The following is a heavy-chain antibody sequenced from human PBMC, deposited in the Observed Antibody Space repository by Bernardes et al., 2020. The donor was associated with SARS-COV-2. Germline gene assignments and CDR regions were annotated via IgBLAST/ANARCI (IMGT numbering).Heavy chain of an antibody. J-gene: IGHJ6*02. CDR2: IKGYNGGT. V-gene: IGHV1-18*04. CDR1: GYCVNIYS. CDR3: VRSFRGMDV. Sequence: AGTVSCKGAGYCVNIYSMSWVRQAPGQGLEWMGLIKGYNGGTKVAEEFQGRVTLTTDTSTNTAYMDLSTLRPDDTAVYYCVRSFRGMDVWGQGTTVTVSS.